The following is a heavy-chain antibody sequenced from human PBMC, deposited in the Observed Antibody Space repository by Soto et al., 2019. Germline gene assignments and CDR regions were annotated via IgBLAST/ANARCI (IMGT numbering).Heavy chain of an antibody. Sequence: SETLSLTCTVSGGSISSGGYYWSWIRQHPGKGLEWIGYIYYSGTTYYNPSLKSRVTISVDTSENQFYLKLNSATAADTAVYYRARQTPETFAGSPDSRGQGT. CDR2: IYYSGTT. CDR1: GGSISSGGYY. J-gene: IGHJ4*02. V-gene: IGHV4-31*03. D-gene: IGHD2-15*01. CDR3: ARQTPETFAGSPDS.